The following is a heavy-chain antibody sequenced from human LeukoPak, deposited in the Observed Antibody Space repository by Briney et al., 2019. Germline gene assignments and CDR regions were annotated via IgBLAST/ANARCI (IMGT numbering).Heavy chain of an antibody. Sequence: ASVKVSCKVSGYTLTELSMHWVRQAPGKGLEWMGGFDPEDGETIYAQKFQGRVTMTEDTSTDTAYMELSSLRSEDTAVYYCASSPGVAYYYYYYYMDVWGKGTTVTVSS. CDR3: ASSPGVAYYYYYYYMDV. D-gene: IGHD3-10*01. CDR1: GYTLTELS. V-gene: IGHV1-24*01. J-gene: IGHJ6*03. CDR2: FDPEDGET.